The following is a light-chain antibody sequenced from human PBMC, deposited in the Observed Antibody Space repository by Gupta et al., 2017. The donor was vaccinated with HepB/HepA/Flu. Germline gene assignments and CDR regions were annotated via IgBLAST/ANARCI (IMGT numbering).Light chain of an antibody. CDR3: QQCDTLPYT. CDR1: RDIKKF. J-gene: IGKJ2*01. V-gene: IGKV1-33*01. Sequence: DIQMTQSPSSLSASVGDRVTLTCQASRDIKKFLNWYQQKPGKAPTLLIYSASNLETGVPSRFSGSGSGTDFTFTVSSLQPEDIATYYCQQCDTLPYTFGQGTKVEIK. CDR2: SAS.